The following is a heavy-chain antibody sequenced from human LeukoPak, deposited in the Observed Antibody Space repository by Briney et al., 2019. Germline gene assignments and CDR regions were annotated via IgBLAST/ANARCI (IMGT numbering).Heavy chain of an antibody. CDR3: VRLYGSGSYYNVRYFDY. CDR2: IYYSGST. J-gene: IGHJ4*02. CDR1: GGSISSGGYY. Sequence: SETLSLTCTVSGGSISSGGYYWSWIRQHPGKGLEWIGYIYYSGSTYYNPSLKSRVTISVDTSKNQFSLKLSSVTAADTAVYYCVRLYGSGSYYNVRYFDYWGQGTLVTVSS. V-gene: IGHV4-31*03. D-gene: IGHD3-10*01.